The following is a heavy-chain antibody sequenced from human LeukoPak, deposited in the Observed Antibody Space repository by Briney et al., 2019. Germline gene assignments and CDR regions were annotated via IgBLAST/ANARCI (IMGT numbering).Heavy chain of an antibody. J-gene: IGHJ4*02. D-gene: IGHD4-17*01. V-gene: IGHV3-15*01. Sequence: PGGSLRLSCAASGFTFSNAWMSWVRQAPGKGLEWVGRIKSKTDGGTTDYAAPVKGRFTISRDDSKNTLYLQMNSLKTEDTAVYYCTTSYTVTTGFDYWGQGTLVTVSS. CDR2: IKSKTDGGTT. CDR3: TTSYTVTTGFDY. CDR1: GFTFSNAW.